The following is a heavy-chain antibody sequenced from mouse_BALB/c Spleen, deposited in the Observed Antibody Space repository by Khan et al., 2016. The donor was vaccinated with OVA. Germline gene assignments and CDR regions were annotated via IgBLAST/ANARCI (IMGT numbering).Heavy chain of an antibody. V-gene: IGHV1-18*01. CDR3: ARRVYCSRGAWFAY. CDR2: INPNNGHT. CDR1: GYTFTDYN. J-gene: IGHJ3*01. D-gene: IGHD1-1*01. Sequence: EVQLQQSGPELVKPGTSVKISCKASGYTFTDYNMDWVKQSHGKSLEWIGDINPNNGHTIYNQQFKGQATLTVDKSSSTAYMELRSLTSEDTAVCYCARRVYCSRGAWFAYWGQGTLVTVSA.